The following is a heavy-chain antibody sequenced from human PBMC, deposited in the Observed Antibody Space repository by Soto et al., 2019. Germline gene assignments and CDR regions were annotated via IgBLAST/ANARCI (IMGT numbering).Heavy chain of an antibody. J-gene: IGHJ4*02. CDR2: IYYSGST. V-gene: IGHV4-39*01. D-gene: IGHD6-19*01. CDR1: GGSISSSSYY. Sequence: PSETLSLTCTVSGGSISSSSYYWGWIRQPPGKGLEWIGSIYYSGSTYYNPSLKSRVTISVDTSKNQFSLKLSSVTAADTVLYYCARRPYSSGWYAFDYWGQGTLVTVSS. CDR3: ARRPYSSGWYAFDY.